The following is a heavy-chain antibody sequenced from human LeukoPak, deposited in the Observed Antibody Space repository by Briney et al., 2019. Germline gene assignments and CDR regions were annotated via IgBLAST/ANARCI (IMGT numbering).Heavy chain of an antibody. J-gene: IGHJ5*02. CDR2: INPNSGGT. CDR3: ARETKWIQLWNH. Sequence: GASVKVSCKASGYTFTGYYMHWVRQAPGQGLEWMGWINPNSGGTNYAQKFQGRVTMTRGTSISTAYMELSRLRSDDTAVYYCARETKWIQLWNHWGQGTLVTVSS. CDR1: GYTFTGYY. V-gene: IGHV1-2*02. D-gene: IGHD5-18*01.